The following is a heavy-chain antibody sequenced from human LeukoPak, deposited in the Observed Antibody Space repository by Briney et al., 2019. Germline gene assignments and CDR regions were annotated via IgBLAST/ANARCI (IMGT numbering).Heavy chain of an antibody. CDR1: AFTADSYW. J-gene: IGHJ3*01. D-gene: IGHD1-14*01. V-gene: IGHV3-7*05. CDR3: ASYRVPFTCDL. Sequence: PGGSLRLSCAVAAFTADSYWMGWVRQAPGKGLEWVANIRHDGSQRYYVDSVKGRFTISRDNAQNSVFLQMNSLRGDDTAIYYCASYRVPFTCDLWGQGTMVTVSS. CDR2: IRHDGSQR.